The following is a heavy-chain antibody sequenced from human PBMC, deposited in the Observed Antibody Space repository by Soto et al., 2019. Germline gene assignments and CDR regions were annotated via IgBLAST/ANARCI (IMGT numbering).Heavy chain of an antibody. J-gene: IGHJ4*02. D-gene: IGHD3-10*01. CDR1: GFSFRSYY. CDR3: ARVGTYYGSGSPYYSDY. Sequence: RGSLRLSCAASGFSFRSYYMNWVRQAPGKGLEWVSSISSSSSYINYADSVKGRFTISRDNAKNSLYLQMNSLRAEDTAVYYCARVGTYYGSGSPYYSDYWGQGTLVTVSS. CDR2: ISSSSSYI. V-gene: IGHV3-21*01.